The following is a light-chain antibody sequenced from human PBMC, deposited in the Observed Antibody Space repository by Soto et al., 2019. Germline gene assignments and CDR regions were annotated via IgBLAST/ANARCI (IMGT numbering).Light chain of an antibody. CDR3: QRYNTYPLN. CDR2: KAS. CDR1: QSISHW. Sequence: DIQMTQAPSTLSASIGDRVIITCRASQSISHWLAWYQQKPGKAPKVLIYKASSLESGVPSRFSGSGSGTEFTLTISSLQPDDSATYYCQRYNTYPLNFGGGTKVDIK. J-gene: IGKJ4*01. V-gene: IGKV1-5*03.